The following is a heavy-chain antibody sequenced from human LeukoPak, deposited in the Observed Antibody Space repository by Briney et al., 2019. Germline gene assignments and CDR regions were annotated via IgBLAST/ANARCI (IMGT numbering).Heavy chain of an antibody. D-gene: IGHD3-10*01. CDR1: GFTFSSYA. V-gene: IGHV3-66*01. CDR2: IYSGGST. J-gene: IGHJ4*02. CDR3: ARDHGIRFGESPFDY. Sequence: GGSLRLSCAASGFTFSSYAMSWVRQAPGKGLEWVSVIYSGGSTYYADSVKGRFTISRDNSKNTLYLQMNSLRAEDTAVYYCARDHGIRFGESPFDYWGQGTLVTVSS.